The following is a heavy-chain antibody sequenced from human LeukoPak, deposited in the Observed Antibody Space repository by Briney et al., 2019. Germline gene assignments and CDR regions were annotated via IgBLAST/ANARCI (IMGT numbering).Heavy chain of an antibody. CDR1: GGSISSYY. D-gene: IGHD6-6*01. J-gene: IGHJ4*02. CDR2: IYYSGST. CDR3: ARGVSMAARRVRAVSYDY. V-gene: IGHV4-59*01. Sequence: PSETLSLTCTVSGGSISSYYWSWIRQPPGKGLEWIGYIYYSGSTNYNPSLKSRVTISVDTSKNQFSLKLSSVTAADTAVYYCARGVSMAARRVRAVSYDYWGQGTLVTVSS.